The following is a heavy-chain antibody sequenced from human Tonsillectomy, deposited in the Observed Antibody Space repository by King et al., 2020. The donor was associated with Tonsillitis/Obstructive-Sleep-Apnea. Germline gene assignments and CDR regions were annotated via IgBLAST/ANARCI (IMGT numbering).Heavy chain of an antibody. CDR2: ISSSGSTI. CDR1: GFTFSSYE. CDR3: ARGGTILGVVAPYYFDY. V-gene: IGHV3-48*03. Sequence: VQLVESGGGLVQPGGSLRLSCAASGFTFSSYEMNWVRQAPGKGLEWVSYISSSGSTIYYADSVKGRFTISRDNAKNSLYLQMNSLRAEDTAVYYCARGGTILGVVAPYYFDYWGQGTLVTVSS. J-gene: IGHJ4*02. D-gene: IGHD3-3*01.